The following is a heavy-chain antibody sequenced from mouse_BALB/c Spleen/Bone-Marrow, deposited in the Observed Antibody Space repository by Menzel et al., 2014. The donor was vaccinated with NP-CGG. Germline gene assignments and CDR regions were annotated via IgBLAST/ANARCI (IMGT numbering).Heavy chain of an antibody. Sequence: VKLQESGAELVRPGVSVKISCKGSGYTFTDYAMHWVKQSHAKSLEWIGVISTYYGDASYNQKFKGKATMTVDKSSSTAYMELARLTPEDSAIYYCARSGGYDYFDYWGQGTTLTVSS. D-gene: IGHD2-2*01. CDR2: ISTYYGDA. CDR1: GYTFTDYA. CDR3: ARSGGYDYFDY. J-gene: IGHJ2*01. V-gene: IGHV1S137*01.